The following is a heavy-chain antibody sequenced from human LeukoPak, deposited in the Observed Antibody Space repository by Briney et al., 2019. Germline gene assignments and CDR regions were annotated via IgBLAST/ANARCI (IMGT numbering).Heavy chain of an antibody. CDR2: ISSSSSYI. Sequence: PGGSLRLSCAASGFTFSSYSMNWVRQAPGKGLEWVSSISSSSSYIYYADSVKGRFTISRDNAKNTLYLQMNSLRAEDTAVYYCARDNYYESSGYIPPLDCWGQGTLVTVSS. CDR3: ARDNYYESSGYIPPLDC. V-gene: IGHV3-21*01. CDR1: GFTFSSYS. D-gene: IGHD3-22*01. J-gene: IGHJ4*02.